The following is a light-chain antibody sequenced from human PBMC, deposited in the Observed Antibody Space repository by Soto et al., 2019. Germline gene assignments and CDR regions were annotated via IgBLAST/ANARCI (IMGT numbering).Light chain of an antibody. V-gene: IGKV1-33*01. CDR3: QQLHSYPIT. CDR2: DAS. Sequence: DIQMTQSPSSLSASVGDRVTITCQASQDISNYLNWYQQKPGKAPKLLIYDASNLETGVPSRFSGSESGAVFTLTISSLQPEDFATYYCQQLHSYPITFGQGTRLEIK. CDR1: QDISNY. J-gene: IGKJ5*01.